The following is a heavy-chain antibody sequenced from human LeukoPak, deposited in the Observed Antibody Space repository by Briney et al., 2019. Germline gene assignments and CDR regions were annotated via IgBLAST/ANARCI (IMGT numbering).Heavy chain of an antibody. D-gene: IGHD2-2*01. Sequence: GGSLRLSCAASGFTFSSYWMSWVRQAPGKGLEWAANIKQDGSEKYYVDSVKGRFTISRDNAKNSLYLQMNSPRAEDTAVYYCARAVVVPAAMPEYYYYYMDVWGKGTTVTVSS. V-gene: IGHV3-7*01. CDR3: ARAVVVPAAMPEYYYYYMDV. CDR1: GFTFSSYW. J-gene: IGHJ6*03. CDR2: IKQDGSEK.